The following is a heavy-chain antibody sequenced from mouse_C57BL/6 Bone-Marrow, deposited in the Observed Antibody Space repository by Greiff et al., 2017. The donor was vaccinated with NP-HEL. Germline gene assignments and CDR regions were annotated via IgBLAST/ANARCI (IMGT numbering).Heavy chain of an antibody. CDR3: ARGGSSYSYYAMDY. J-gene: IGHJ4*01. Sequence: EVKLMESGGGLVKPGGSLKLSCAASGFTFSDYGMHWVRQAPEQGLEWVAYISSGSSTIYYADTVKGRFTISRDNAKNTLFLQMTSLRSEDTAMYYCARGGSSYSYYAMDYWGQGTSVTVAS. CDR2: ISSGSSTI. D-gene: IGHD1-1*01. CDR1: GFTFSDYG. V-gene: IGHV5-17*01.